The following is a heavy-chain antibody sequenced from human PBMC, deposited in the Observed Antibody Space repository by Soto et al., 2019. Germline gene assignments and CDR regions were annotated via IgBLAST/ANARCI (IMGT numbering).Heavy chain of an antibody. CDR1: GFSLSTSGVG. CDR2: IYWDDDK. V-gene: IGHV2-5*02. D-gene: IGHD6-13*01. CDR3: AQHYSSSWYQFSGTAFDI. Sequence: QITFKESGPTLVKPTQTLTLTCTFSGFSLSTSGVGVGWIRQPPGKALDWLALIYWDDDKRYSPSLKIRLTIAKDTSKNQEVLTMTNMDPVDTAAYYCAQHYSSSWYQFSGTAFDIWGQGTMVTVSS. J-gene: IGHJ3*02.